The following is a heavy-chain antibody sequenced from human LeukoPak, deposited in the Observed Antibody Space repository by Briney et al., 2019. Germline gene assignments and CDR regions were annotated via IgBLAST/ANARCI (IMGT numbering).Heavy chain of an antibody. CDR1: GYSFTSYW. CDR2: ISPGDSDT. CDR3: ARGNYDILTGYYEGFDY. D-gene: IGHD3-9*01. Sequence: GESLKISCMGSGYSFTSYWIGWVRQMPGKGLEWMGIISPGDSDTRYSPCFQGQATISADKSISTAYLQWSSLKASDTAMYSCARGNYDILTGYYEGFDYWGQGTLVTVSS. J-gene: IGHJ4*02. V-gene: IGHV5-51*01.